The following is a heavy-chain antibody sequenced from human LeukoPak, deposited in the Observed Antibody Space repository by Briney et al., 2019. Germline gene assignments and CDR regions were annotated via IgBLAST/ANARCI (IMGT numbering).Heavy chain of an antibody. J-gene: IGHJ4*02. CDR3: ARDPDSSAFDY. D-gene: IGHD2-15*01. CDR1: GFNFGTYG. Sequence: PGGSLRLSCTAAGFNFGTYGMSWVRQSPGKGLELVANIKYDDTVKNYVDSVKGRFTISRDNPSNSVYLQMDSLRPEDTALYYCARDPDSSAFDYWGQGAQVSVSS. CDR2: IKYDDTVK. V-gene: IGHV3-7*01.